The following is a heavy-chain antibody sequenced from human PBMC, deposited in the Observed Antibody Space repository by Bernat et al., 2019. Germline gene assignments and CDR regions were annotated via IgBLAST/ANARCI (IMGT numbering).Heavy chain of an antibody. D-gene: IGHD3-22*01. V-gene: IGHV1-2*04. CDR3: ARVSQADDSRGYSNAFDI. J-gene: IGHJ3*02. CDR1: GYTFTGYY. CDR2: INPNSGGT. Sequence: QVQLVQSGAEVKKPGASVKVSCKASGYTFTGYYMHWVRQAPGQGLVWMGWINPNSGGTNYAQKFQGWVTMTRDTSISTAYMELSRLRSDDTAVYYCARVSQADDSRGYSNAFDIWGQGTMVTVSS.